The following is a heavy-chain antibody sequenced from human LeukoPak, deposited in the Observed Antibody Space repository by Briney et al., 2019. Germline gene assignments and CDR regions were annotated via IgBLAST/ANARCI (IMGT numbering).Heavy chain of an antibody. CDR2: ISSSTKTI. Sequence: GGSLRLSCAASGFTFSSYSMNWVRQAPGKGLEWISYISSSTKTIYYADSVRGRFTISRDNGKTSLFLQMTNLRDDDTAVYYCARDRYGDSVALDFWYFDLWGRGTLVTVSS. CDR1: GFTFSSYS. CDR3: ARDRYGDSVALDFWYFDL. V-gene: IGHV3-48*02. J-gene: IGHJ2*01. D-gene: IGHD2-21*02.